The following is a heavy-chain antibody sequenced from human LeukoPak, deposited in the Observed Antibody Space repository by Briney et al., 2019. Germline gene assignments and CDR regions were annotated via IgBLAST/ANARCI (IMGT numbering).Heavy chain of an antibody. CDR3: ATGYSGGRGAFDI. V-gene: IGHV5-51*01. D-gene: IGHD6-19*01. CDR1: GYRFTSYW. Sequence: GESREISCKGSGYRFTSYWIGWVRQMPGKGLECMGLIYPGDSDIRYSPSFQGQVTISADKSVNTSFLQWSSLKASDTAMYYCATGYSGGRGAFDIWGQGTMVADSS. CDR2: IYPGDSDI. J-gene: IGHJ3*02.